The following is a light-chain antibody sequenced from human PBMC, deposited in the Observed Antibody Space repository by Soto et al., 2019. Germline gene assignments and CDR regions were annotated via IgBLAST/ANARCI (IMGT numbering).Light chain of an antibody. CDR3: QQYGSSRP. J-gene: IGKJ1*01. CDR1: QSVGSSY. CDR2: GAS. V-gene: IGKV3-20*01. Sequence: TLSVCPLALSPVSRATLSCGASQSVGSSYVAWYQQKPGQAPRLLIYGASSRATGIPDRFSGSGSRTDFTLTISRLEPEDFAVYYCQQYGSSRPFGQGTKVDIK.